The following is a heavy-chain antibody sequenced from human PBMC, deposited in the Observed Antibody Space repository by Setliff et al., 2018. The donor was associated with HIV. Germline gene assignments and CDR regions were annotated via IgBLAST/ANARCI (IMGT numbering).Heavy chain of an antibody. CDR3: ARYTSKVDWFDP. V-gene: IGHV4-39*01. CDR2: INHSGST. J-gene: IGHJ5*02. Sequence: SGTLSLTCTVSGGTISSSDYYWGWIRQPPEKRLEWIGEINHSGSTNYNPSLKSRVTIFVDTSKTQFYLKLRSVTASDTAVYYCARYTSKVDWFDPWGQGTLVTVSS. CDR1: GGTISSSDYY. D-gene: IGHD2-2*02.